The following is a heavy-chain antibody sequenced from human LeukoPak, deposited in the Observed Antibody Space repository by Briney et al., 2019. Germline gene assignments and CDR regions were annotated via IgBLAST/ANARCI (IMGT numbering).Heavy chain of an antibody. V-gene: IGHV3-15*01. CDR1: GFTFSNAW. J-gene: IGHJ6*03. CDR3: THMSIVGAPDYYMDV. Sequence: GGSLRLSCAASGFTFSNAWMSWVRQAPGKGLEWVGRIKSKTDGGTTDYAAPVKGRFTISRDDSKNTLYLQMNSLKTEDTAVYYCTHMSIVGAPDYYMDVWGKGTTVTVSS. D-gene: IGHD1-26*01. CDR2: IKSKTDGGTT.